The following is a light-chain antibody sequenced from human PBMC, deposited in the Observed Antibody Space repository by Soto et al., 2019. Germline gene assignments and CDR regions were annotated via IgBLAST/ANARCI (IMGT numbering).Light chain of an antibody. CDR2: DAS. CDR3: QQRSHWPT. J-gene: IGKJ1*01. CDR1: QTVSSN. V-gene: IGKV3-11*01. Sequence: EIVMTPSPATLSVSPGERATLSCRASQTVSSNVAWYQQTPGQAPRLLIYDASTRATGIPVRFRGSGSGTDFTLTISSLEPEDFAFYFCQQRSHWPTFGQGTKGDIK.